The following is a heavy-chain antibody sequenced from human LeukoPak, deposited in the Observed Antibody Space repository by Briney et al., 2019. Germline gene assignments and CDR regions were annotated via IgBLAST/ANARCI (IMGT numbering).Heavy chain of an antibody. J-gene: IGHJ6*03. Sequence: GGSLRLSCAPSGFTFSSYSMNWVRQAPGKGLEWVSSISSSSSYIYYADSVKGRFTISRDNAKNSLYLQVNSLRAEDTAVYYCARVGYSYGSYYYYMDVWGKGTTVTVSS. D-gene: IGHD5-18*01. V-gene: IGHV3-21*01. CDR2: ISSSSSYI. CDR3: ARVGYSYGSYYYYMDV. CDR1: GFTFSSYS.